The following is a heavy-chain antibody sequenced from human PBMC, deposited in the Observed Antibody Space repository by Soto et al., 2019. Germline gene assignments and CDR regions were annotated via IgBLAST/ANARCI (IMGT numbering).Heavy chain of an antibody. Sequence: SHTLSLTGTISGRFISIDSYDWSSIRQPPGKGLDWIGDISYNERNNYNPSLANPCTISIAPPQNQFSLNLSPVSAADTAVYYDARSVGEAPRALGYWGQGTRVTVS. CDR3: ARSVGEAPRALGY. V-gene: IGHV4-61*01. J-gene: IGHJ4*02. CDR1: GRFISIDSYD. CDR2: ISYNERN. D-gene: IGHD2-21*01.